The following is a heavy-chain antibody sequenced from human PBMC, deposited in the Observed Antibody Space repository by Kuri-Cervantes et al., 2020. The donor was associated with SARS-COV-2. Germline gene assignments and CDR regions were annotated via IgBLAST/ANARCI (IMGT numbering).Heavy chain of an antibody. V-gene: IGHV1-2*02. CDR2: INPNSGGT. J-gene: IGHJ2*01. CDR3: ARALYSSYVYFDL. CDR1: GYTFTGYY. D-gene: IGHD4-11*01. Sequence: ASVKVSCKASGYTFTGYYMHWVRQAPGQGLEWMGWINPNSGGTNYAQKFQGRVTMTRDTSISTAYMELSSLRSEDTAVYYCARALYSSYVYFDLWGRGTLVTVSS.